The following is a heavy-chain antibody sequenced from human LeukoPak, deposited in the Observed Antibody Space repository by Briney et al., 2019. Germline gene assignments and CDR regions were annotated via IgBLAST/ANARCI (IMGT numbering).Heavy chain of an antibody. Sequence: GGSLRLSCAASGFAFSSYWASWVRQAPGKGLECVANINQYGSDQNYVDSVRGRFTISRDNAKNSAYLQMNSLRVEDTAVYYCARSLWPEDYWGQGILVTVSS. J-gene: IGHJ4*02. D-gene: IGHD2-21*01. V-gene: IGHV3-7*01. CDR3: ARSLWPEDY. CDR1: GFAFSSYW. CDR2: INQYGSDQ.